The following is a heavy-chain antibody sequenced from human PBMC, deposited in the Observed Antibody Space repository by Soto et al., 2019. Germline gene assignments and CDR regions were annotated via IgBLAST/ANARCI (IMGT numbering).Heavy chain of an antibody. CDR3: AICSAPGYSYGYTFAY. CDR1: GGSISTGGYY. V-gene: IGHV4-31*03. CDR2: IYYSGST. D-gene: IGHD5-18*01. J-gene: IGHJ4*02. Sequence: SETLSLTCTVSGGSISTGGYYWSWLRQHPGKGLEWIGYIYYSGSTYYNPSLKRRVTISEDTSKNQFSLKLSSVTAAYTAVYYCAICSAPGYSYGYTFAYWGQGSLVTGSS.